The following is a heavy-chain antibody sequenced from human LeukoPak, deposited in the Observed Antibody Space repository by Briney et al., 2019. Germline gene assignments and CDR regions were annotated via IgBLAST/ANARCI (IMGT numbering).Heavy chain of an antibody. J-gene: IGHJ5*02. D-gene: IGHD6-13*01. V-gene: IGHV3-23*01. Sequence: GGSLRLSCAASGFTFGTYAMSWVRQAPEKVLEWVSAISGSGGTTKYADSVNGRFTISRDNSMNTLYLQMNSLSADDTAVYYCAKAYSTSWYHLAGSWGQGTLVTVSS. CDR3: AKAYSTSWYHLAGS. CDR2: ISGSGGTT. CDR1: GFTFGTYA.